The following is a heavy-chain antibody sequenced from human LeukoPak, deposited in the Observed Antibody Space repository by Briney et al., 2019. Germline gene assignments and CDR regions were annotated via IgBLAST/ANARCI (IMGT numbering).Heavy chain of an antibody. J-gene: IGHJ4*02. V-gene: IGHV4-30-2*01. CDR1: GGSISSGGYS. CDR2: IYHSGST. Sequence: SQTLSLTCTVSGGSISSGGYSWSWIRQPPGKGLEWIGYIYHSGSTYYNPSLKSRVTISVDRSKNQFSLKLSSVTAADTAVYYCARGGYFDGIDYWGQGTLVTVSS. D-gene: IGHD3-9*01. CDR3: ARGGYFDGIDY.